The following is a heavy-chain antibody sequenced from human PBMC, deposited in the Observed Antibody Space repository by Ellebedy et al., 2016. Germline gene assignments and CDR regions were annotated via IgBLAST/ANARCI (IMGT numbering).Heavy chain of an antibody. J-gene: IGHJ6*02. D-gene: IGHD6-13*01. V-gene: IGHV3-11*06. Sequence: SVKGRFTISRDNAKTSLYLQMNSLSAEDTAVYFCVRDLWVAADGIYYHFYGMDVWGQGTTVTVSS. CDR3: VRDLWVAADGIYYHFYGMDV.